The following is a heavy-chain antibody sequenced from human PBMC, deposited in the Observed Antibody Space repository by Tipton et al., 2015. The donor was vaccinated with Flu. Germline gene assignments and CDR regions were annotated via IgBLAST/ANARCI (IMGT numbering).Heavy chain of an antibody. J-gene: IGHJ6*02. CDR1: GFTFNNYA. CDR2: ISGSGGST. Sequence: SLRLSCAASGFTFNNYAMSWVRQAPGKGLEWVSAISGSGGSTYYADSVKGRFTISRDNSKNTLYLQMNSLRAEDTAVYYCAKEIGEISLYYYYGMDVWGQGTPVTGSS. V-gene: IGHV3-23*01. CDR3: AKEIGEISLYYYYGMDV. D-gene: IGHD2-21*01.